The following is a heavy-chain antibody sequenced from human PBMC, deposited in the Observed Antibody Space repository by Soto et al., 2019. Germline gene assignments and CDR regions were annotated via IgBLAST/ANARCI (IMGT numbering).Heavy chain of an antibody. D-gene: IGHD6-25*01. CDR1: GDSISSYY. CDR2: IYYSGST. J-gene: IGHJ3*02. CDR3: ARRRGGAFDI. Sequence: QVQLQESGPGLVKPSETLSLTCTVSGDSISSYYWSWIRQPPGKGLEWIGYIYYSGSTNYNPSLKSRVTISIDTSKNQFSLKLSSVTAADTAVYYCARRRGGAFDIWGQGTMVTVSS. V-gene: IGHV4-59*08.